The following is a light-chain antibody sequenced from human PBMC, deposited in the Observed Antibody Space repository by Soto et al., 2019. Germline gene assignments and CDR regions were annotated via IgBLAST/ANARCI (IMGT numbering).Light chain of an antibody. CDR2: DAS. CDR1: QRISNW. V-gene: IGKV1-5*01. J-gene: IGKJ1*01. CDR3: QQYMTYAT. Sequence: DIQMTQSPATLSASVGDRVTFTCRASQRISNWLAWYQQKPGKAPTLLIYDASSLQSEVPSRFSGSGSGTEFTLTISTLQPDDVATYSGQQYMTYATFGQGTKVEI.